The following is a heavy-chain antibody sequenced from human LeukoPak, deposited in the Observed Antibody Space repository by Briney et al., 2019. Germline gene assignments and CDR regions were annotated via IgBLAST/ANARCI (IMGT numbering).Heavy chain of an antibody. J-gene: IGHJ6*02. CDR2: INPNSGGT. D-gene: IGHD3-3*01. CDR1: GYTFTGYY. CDR3: ARAPPNVYYDFWSGYSPYYGMDV. V-gene: IGHV1-2*02. Sequence: GASVKVSCKASGYTFTGYYMHWVRQAPGQGLEWMGWINPNSGGTNYAQKFQGRVTMTRDTSISTAYMELSRLRSDDTAVYYCARAPPNVYYDFWSGYSPYYGMDVWGQGTTVTVSS.